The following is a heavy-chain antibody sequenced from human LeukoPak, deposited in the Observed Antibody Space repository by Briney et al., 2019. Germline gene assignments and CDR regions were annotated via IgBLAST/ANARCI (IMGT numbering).Heavy chain of an antibody. Sequence: GGSLRLSCAASGFTFSSYGMYWVRQAPGKGLEWVAVISYDGSNKYYADSVKGRFTISRDNFKNTLYLQMNSLRAEDTAVYYCAKDRDFWSGYRYYFDYWGQGTLVTVST. CDR3: AKDRDFWSGYRYYFDY. D-gene: IGHD3-3*01. CDR2: ISYDGSNK. CDR1: GFTFSSYG. J-gene: IGHJ4*02. V-gene: IGHV3-30*18.